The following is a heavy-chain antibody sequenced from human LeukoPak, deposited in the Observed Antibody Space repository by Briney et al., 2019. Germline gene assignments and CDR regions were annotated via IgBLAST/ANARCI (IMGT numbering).Heavy chain of an antibody. CDR2: IKQDGSEK. Sequence: GGSLRLSCAASGFSFNTYAMSWVRQAPGKGLEWVANIKQDGSEKYYVDSVRGRFAISRDNAKNSLYLQMNSLRAEDTAVYYCARISKGGYKSGRRDPPYYFDYWGQGTLVPVSS. J-gene: IGHJ4*02. V-gene: IGHV3-7*03. CDR3: ARISKGGYKSGRRDPPYYFDY. D-gene: IGHD5-18*01. CDR1: GFSFNTYA.